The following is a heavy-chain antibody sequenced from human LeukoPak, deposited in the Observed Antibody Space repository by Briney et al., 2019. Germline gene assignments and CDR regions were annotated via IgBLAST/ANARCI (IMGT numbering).Heavy chain of an antibody. D-gene: IGHD6-19*01. CDR2: INHRGST. J-gene: IGHJ3*02. CDR1: GGSVSSGSYY. CDR3: ATYSTGFDI. Sequence: PSETLSLTCTVSGGSVSSGSYYWSWIRQPPGKGLEWIGEINHRGSTHYNPSLKSRVTISVDTSKKQFSLKLSSVTAADTAVYYCATYSTGFDIWGQGTVVTVSS. V-gene: IGHV4-61*01.